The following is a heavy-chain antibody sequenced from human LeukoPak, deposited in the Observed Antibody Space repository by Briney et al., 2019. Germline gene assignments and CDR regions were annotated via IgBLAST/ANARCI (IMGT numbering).Heavy chain of an antibody. V-gene: IGHV1-18*01. CDR3: ARDDVRRTPYYYDRSGYSLSAFDI. D-gene: IGHD3-22*01. Sequence: ASVKVSCKASGYTFTSYGISWVRQAPGQGLEWMGWISAYNGNTNYAQKLQGRGTMTTDTSTSTAYMELRSLRSDDTAVYYCARDDVRRTPYYYDRSGYSLSAFDIWGQGTMVTVSS. CDR2: ISAYNGNT. CDR1: GYTFTSYG. J-gene: IGHJ3*02.